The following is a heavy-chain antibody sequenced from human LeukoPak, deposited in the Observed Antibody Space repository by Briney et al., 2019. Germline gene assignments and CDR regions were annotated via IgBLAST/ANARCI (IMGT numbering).Heavy chain of an antibody. CDR2: INPSAGTT. V-gene: IGHV1-46*01. CDR3: AAPGASGFVGNFWSGPLDY. D-gene: IGHD3-3*01. Sequence: ASVTVSFRASGYTFTIHYMHWVRQAPGQGLEWLGIINPSAGTTTYPQGFQGRVTMTRDTSTSTVYMELSSLRSEDTAVYYCAAPGASGFVGNFWSGPLDYWGQGTLVTVSS. J-gene: IGHJ4*02. CDR1: GYTFTIHY.